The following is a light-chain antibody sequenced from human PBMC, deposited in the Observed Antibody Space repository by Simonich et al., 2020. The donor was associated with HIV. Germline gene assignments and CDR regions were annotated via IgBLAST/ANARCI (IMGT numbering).Light chain of an antibody. Sequence: DIVMTQSPDSLAVSVGERATINCKSSQSVLNSSNNKRLVAWYQQKPGQSPKLLIYGASIRESGVPDRFSGSGSGTAFTLTISSLQAEDVAVYYCQQYYSTPTFGQGTKVEIK. CDR3: QQYYSTPT. V-gene: IGKV4-1*01. CDR2: GAS. J-gene: IGKJ1*01. CDR1: QSVLNSSNNKRL.